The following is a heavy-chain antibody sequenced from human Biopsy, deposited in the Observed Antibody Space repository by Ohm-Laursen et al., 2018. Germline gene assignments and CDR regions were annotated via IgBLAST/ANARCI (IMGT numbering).Heavy chain of an antibody. D-gene: IGHD5-12*01. V-gene: IGHV4-59*08. CDR3: ARNRVDVVKVTTIGWNFDL. CDR2: IHYTGHI. Sequence: GTLSLTCLVSGDTISTYYWNWIRQTPGQGLEWIGYIHYTGHIRINPSLNSRATISVDTSKDQFSLKLSSLTAADTAIYYCARNRVDVVKVTTIGWNFDLWGRGTLVTVS. J-gene: IGHJ2*01. CDR1: GDTISTYY.